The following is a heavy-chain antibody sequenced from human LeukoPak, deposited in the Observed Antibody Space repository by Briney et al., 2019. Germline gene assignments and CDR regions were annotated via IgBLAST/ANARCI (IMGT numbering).Heavy chain of an antibody. D-gene: IGHD3-10*01. CDR1: GFTFSNYA. V-gene: IGHV3-64D*09. Sequence: GGSLRLSCSASGFTFSNYAMHWVRQAPGKGLRDVSGISSNGGSTYYADSVRDRFTISRDNSKNTLYLQMSSLRTEDTAMYYCVKLAAPGAIWYFDLWGRGTLVTVSS. J-gene: IGHJ2*01. CDR2: ISSNGGST. CDR3: VKLAAPGAIWYFDL.